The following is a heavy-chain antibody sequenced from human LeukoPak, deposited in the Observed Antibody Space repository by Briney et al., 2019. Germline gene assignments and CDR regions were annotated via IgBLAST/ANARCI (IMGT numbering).Heavy chain of an antibody. J-gene: IGHJ4*02. CDR2: IYYSGST. CDR3: ARGHGDGYNYRGYYFDS. D-gene: IGHD5-24*01. CDR1: GGSISSGGCQ. Sequence: SETLSLTCTVSGGSISSGGCQWSWIRQHPGKGLEWIGYIYYSGSTNYNPSLKSRVTISVDTSKNQFSLNLSSVTAADTAVYYCARGHGDGYNYRGYYFDSWGQGTLVTVSS. V-gene: IGHV4-31*03.